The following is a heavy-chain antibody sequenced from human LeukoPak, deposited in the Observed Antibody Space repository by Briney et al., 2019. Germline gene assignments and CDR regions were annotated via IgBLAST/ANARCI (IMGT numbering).Heavy chain of an antibody. D-gene: IGHD5-12*01. CDR2: ITTTSSQI. CDR3: ARERVTTTAFDI. V-gene: IGHV3-21*01. CDR1: GFTFSSYP. J-gene: IGHJ3*02. Sequence: PGGSLRLSCAAFGFTFSSYPMSWVRQAPGKGLEWVSYITTTSSQIYYGDSVKGRFTISRDNAKNSLYLQMNSLRAEDTAVYYCARERVTTTAFDIWGQGTMVTVSS.